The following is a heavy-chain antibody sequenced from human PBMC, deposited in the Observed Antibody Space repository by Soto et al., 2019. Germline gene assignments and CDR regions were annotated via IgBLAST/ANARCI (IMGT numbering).Heavy chain of an antibody. Sequence: SVKVSCKASGTTFSNFAIGWVRQAPGQGLEWMGGIILPYGTPNYAQKFQGRVTISADESTTTAYMELSSLRSEDTAIYYCARVGSGESWGYYFEYWGQGTPVTVSS. CDR1: GTTFSNFA. J-gene: IGHJ4*02. V-gene: IGHV1-69*13. D-gene: IGHD3-10*01. CDR3: ARVGSGESWGYYFEY. CDR2: IILPYGTP.